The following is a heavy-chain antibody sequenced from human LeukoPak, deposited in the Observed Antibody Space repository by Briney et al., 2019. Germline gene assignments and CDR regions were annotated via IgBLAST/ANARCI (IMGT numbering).Heavy chain of an antibody. CDR3: ARGAGWYDAQYFQS. Sequence: PPQTLSLTCTVSGGSLSPYYWSWIRQFPGKGLKWIGSISYSGNTYDNPSLKSRVTVSIDTSKNQFSLRLRSVTAADTAVYYCARGAGWYDAQYFQSWGQGTLVIVSS. CDR1: GGSLSPYY. CDR2: ISYSGNT. D-gene: IGHD6-19*01. J-gene: IGHJ1*01. V-gene: IGHV4-59*12.